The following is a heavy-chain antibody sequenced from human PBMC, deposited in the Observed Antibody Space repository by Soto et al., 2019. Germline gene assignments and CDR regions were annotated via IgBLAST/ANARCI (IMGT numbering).Heavy chain of an antibody. D-gene: IGHD3-3*01. CDR3: ARVRDWFDP. V-gene: IGHV4-38-2*01. CDR2: IDHSGYT. Sequence: SETLSLTCAVSGYSISSGYYWGWLRQPPGKGLEWIGEIDHSGYTNYNPSLKSRVTISVDTSKNQFSLRMTSVTAADTAVYYCARVRDWFDPWGQGTLVTVSS. CDR1: GYSISSGYY. J-gene: IGHJ5*02.